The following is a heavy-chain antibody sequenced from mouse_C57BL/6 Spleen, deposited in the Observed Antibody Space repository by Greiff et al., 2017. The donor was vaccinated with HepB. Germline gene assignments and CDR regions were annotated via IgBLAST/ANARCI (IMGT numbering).Heavy chain of an antibody. J-gene: IGHJ3*01. D-gene: IGHD2-3*01. CDR1: GYTFTSSW. CDR3: ASPKGFGYDGYFFAY. Sequence: QVQLQQPGAELVKPGASVKLSCKASGYTFTSSWMHWVKQRPGQGLEWIGMIHPNSGSTNYNEKFKSKATLTVDKSSSTAYMQLSSLTSEDSAVYYCASPKGFGYDGYFFAYWGQGTLVTVSA. V-gene: IGHV1-64*01. CDR2: IHPNSGST.